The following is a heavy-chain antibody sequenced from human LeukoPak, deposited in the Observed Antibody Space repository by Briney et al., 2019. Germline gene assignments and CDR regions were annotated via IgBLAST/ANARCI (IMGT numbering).Heavy chain of an antibody. D-gene: IGHD3-3*01. CDR1: GLSLTSAW. Sequence: PGGSLRLSCVAYGLSLTSAWMVRVRQAPGKGLEWVGRIKENIDGCTTDLAAAEKDRLTIQRDDSRSTMYLQMDSLKTEDTAVYYCTTDFSHCDLSSGYYSYWGLGTLVTVSS. J-gene: IGHJ4*02. CDR2: IKENIDGCTT. CDR3: TTDFSHCDLSSGYYSY. V-gene: IGHV3-15*01.